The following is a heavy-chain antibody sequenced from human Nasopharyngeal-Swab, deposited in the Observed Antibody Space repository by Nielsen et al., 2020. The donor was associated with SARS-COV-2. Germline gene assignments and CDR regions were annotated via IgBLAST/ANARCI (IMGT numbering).Heavy chain of an antibody. CDR2: MNTNSGNT. V-gene: IGHV1-8*01. CDR3: ARGHYYDSSGSFAFDI. D-gene: IGHD3-22*01. Sequence: SVKVSCQASGYTFTSHDNNWVRQATGQGLEWMGWMNTNSGNTGYAQQFQGRVTMTRNTSISTAYMELSSLRSEDTAVYYCARGHYYDSSGSFAFDIWGQGTMVTVSS. CDR1: GYTFTSHD. J-gene: IGHJ3*02.